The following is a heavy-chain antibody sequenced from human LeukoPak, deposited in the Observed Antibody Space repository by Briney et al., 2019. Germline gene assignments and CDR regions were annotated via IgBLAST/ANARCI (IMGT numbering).Heavy chain of an antibody. CDR2: INHSGNT. CDR1: RESFSGYF. CDR3: AVVVPTPRKYNTGWSIDF. V-gene: IGHV4-34*01. Sequence: SETLSLTCAVNRESFSGYFWSWLRLPPGKGREWIGEINHSGNTNYNPSLKSRVTISIDTSQNHFSLKLSSVTAADTAVYYCAVVVPTPRKYNTGWSIDFWGQGTLVTVSS. D-gene: IGHD6-19*01. J-gene: IGHJ4*02.